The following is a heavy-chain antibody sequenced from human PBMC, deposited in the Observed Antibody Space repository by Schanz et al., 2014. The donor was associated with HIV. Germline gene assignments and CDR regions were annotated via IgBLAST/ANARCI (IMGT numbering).Heavy chain of an antibody. CDR3: AKGSSLWSFYYGMDV. V-gene: IGHV3-30*18. CDR1: GFTFRSYG. J-gene: IGHJ6*02. D-gene: IGHD3-10*01. Sequence: QVQLVESGGGVVQPGRSLRLSCAASGFTFRSYGMHWVRQAPGKGLEWVEVISNDGSNKYYADSVKGRFTISRDNSKNTLYLQMNSLRAEDTAVYYCAKGSSLWSFYYGMDVWGQGTTVTVSS. CDR2: ISNDGSNK.